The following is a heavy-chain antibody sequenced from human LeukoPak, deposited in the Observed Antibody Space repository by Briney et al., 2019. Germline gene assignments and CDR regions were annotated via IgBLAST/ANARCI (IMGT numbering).Heavy chain of an antibody. D-gene: IGHD4-23*01. CDR2: ISSNGGST. V-gene: IGHV3-64*01. CDR1: GFTFSSYA. J-gene: IGHJ4*02. Sequence: GGSLRLSCAASGFTFSSYAMHWVRQAPGKGLEYVSAISSNGGSTYYANSVKGRFTISRDNSKNTLYLQMGSLRAEDMAVYYCARAGPTVARSYYFDYWGQGTLVTVSS. CDR3: ARAGPTVARSYYFDY.